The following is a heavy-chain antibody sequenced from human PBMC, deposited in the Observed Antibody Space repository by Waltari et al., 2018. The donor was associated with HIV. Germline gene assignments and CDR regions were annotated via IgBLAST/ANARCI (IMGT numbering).Heavy chain of an antibody. CDR2: IYYSGST. V-gene: IGHV4-59*01. J-gene: IGHJ6*02. Sequence: QVQLQESGPGLVTPSETLSLTCTVSGGSISSSYWSWIRQPPGKGLEWIGYIYYSGSTNYNPSLKSRVTISVDTSKNQFSLKLSSVTAAVTAVYYCARDYYDSSGSSYGMDVWGQGTTVSVSS. D-gene: IGHD3-22*01. CDR3: ARDYYDSSGSSYGMDV. CDR1: GGSISSSY.